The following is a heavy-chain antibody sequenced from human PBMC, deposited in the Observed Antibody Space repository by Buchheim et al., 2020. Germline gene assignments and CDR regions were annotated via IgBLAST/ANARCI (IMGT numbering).Heavy chain of an antibody. CDR3: ARDEYYGDRNYYYYYGMDV. V-gene: IGHV1-69*04. J-gene: IGHJ6*02. CDR1: GGTFSSYA. Sequence: QVQLVQSGAEVKKPGSSVKVSCKASGGTFSSYAISWVRQAPGQGLEWMGRIIPILGIANYAQKFQGRVTITADKSTSTAEMELSSLRSEDTAVYYCARDEYYGDRNYYYYYGMDVWGQGTT. CDR2: IIPILGIA. D-gene: IGHD4-17*01.